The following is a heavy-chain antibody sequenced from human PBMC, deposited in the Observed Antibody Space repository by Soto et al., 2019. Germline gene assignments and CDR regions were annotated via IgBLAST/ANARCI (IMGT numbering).Heavy chain of an antibody. CDR2: IYYSGST. J-gene: IGHJ6*03. Sequence: SEARSLTCTVSAGSISSGGYYWSWIRQHPGKGLEWIGYIYYSGSTYYNPSLKSRVTISVDTSKNQFSLKLSSVTAADTAVYYCARVGGCSGGSCYSFYYYYYYYMYVWGKGTTVTVSS. CDR1: AGSISSGGYY. CDR3: ARVGGCSGGSCYSFYYYYYYYMYV. D-gene: IGHD2-15*01. V-gene: IGHV4-31*03.